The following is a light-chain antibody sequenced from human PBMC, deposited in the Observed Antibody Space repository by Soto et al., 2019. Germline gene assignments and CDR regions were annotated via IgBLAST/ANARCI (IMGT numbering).Light chain of an antibody. CDR3: QQANSYPLT. CDR2: TAS. Sequence: LTQSPSFLSASVGDRVTITCRASQGVSSNVAWYQLKPGKAPNPLIYTASTLQSGVPSRFSGSGSGTEFTLTISSLQPEDSATYYCQQANSYPLTFGGGTKVEIK. CDR1: QGVSSN. V-gene: IGKV1-9*01. J-gene: IGKJ4*01.